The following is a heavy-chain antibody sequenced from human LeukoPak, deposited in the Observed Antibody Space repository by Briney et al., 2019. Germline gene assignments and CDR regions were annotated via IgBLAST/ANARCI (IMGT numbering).Heavy chain of an antibody. Sequence: PSRAASRFTSTTYLMNTGRQCPSPQLVWVSRINTDRPSTTYADSVQGRFTISRDNSKNTLYLQMNSLRAEDTAVYYCARKGGSSIYWGQGTLVTVSS. V-gene: IGHV3-74*03. D-gene: IGHD5-12*01. CDR3: ARKGGSSIY. CDR2: INTDRPST. CDR1: RFTSTTYL. J-gene: IGHJ4*02.